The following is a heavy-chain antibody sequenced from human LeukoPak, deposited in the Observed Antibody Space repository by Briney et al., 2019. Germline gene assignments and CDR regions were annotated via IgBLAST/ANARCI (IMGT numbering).Heavy chain of an antibody. J-gene: IGHJ4*02. CDR3: ATNYYYGSGSYYNRFDY. V-gene: IGHV4-34*08. Sequence: GSLRLSCAASGFTFSSYAMSWVRQPPGKGLEWIGEINHSGSTNYNPSLKSRVTISVDTSKNQFSLKLSSVTAADTAVYYCATNYYYGSGSYYNRFDYWGQGTLVTVSS. D-gene: IGHD3-10*01. CDR2: INHSGST. CDR1: GFTFSSYA.